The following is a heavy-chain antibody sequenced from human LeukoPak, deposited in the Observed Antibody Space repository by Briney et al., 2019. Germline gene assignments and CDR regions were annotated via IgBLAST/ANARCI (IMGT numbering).Heavy chain of an antibody. CDR2: ISGSGSNT. V-gene: IGHV3-23*01. CDR1: GFTFTNYA. J-gene: IGHJ4*02. CDR3: ARVDCSGGSRYFDY. D-gene: IGHD2-15*01. Sequence: GGSLRLSCAAFGFTFTNYAMTWVRQAPGKGLEWVSVISGSGSNTDYADSVKGRFTISRDNAKNTLDLQMSSLRAEDTAVYYCARVDCSGGSRYFDYWGQGTLVTVSS.